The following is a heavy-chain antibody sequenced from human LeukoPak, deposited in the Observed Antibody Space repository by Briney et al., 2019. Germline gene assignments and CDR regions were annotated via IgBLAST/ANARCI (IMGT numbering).Heavy chain of an antibody. CDR3: VRERGNWFDP. J-gene: IGHJ5*02. D-gene: IGHD5-12*01. Sequence: SETLSLTCNVSGTSISSYRWSWFRQPPGKGLEWIGHIYIGGSTTYAPSLQSRVAISVDTSKNQCSLKLRSVTATDTAVYYCVRERGNWFDPWGQGILVTASS. CDR1: GTSISSYR. V-gene: IGHV4-4*08. CDR2: IYIGGST.